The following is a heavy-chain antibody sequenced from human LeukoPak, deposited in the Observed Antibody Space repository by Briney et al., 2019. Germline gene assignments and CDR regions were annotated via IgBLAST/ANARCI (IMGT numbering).Heavy chain of an antibody. CDR3: ARDLGHYDSGSSYFDY. J-gene: IGHJ4*02. CDR1: GFTFSSYF. CDR2: VSNDGTYT. D-gene: IGHD3-10*01. V-gene: IGHV3-74*03. Sequence: GGSLRLSCAASGFTFSSYFMHWVRQAPGKGLVWVSRVSNDGTYTEYADSVKGRFTISRDNSKNTLYLQMNSLRAEDTAVYYCARDLGHYDSGSSYFDYWGQGALVTVSS.